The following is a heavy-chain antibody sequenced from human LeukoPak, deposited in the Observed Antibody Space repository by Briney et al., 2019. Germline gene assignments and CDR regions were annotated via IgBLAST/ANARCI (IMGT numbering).Heavy chain of an antibody. D-gene: IGHD3-10*01. V-gene: IGHV3-30-3*01. J-gene: IGHJ4*02. CDR2: ISYDGSNK. CDR1: GFTFSSYA. CDR3: AGDGVWFGELSFPFDY. Sequence: GGSLRLSCAASGFTFSSYAMHWVRQAPGKGLEWVAVISYDGSNKYYADSVKGRFTISRDNSKNTLYLQMNSLRAEDTAVYYCAGDGVWFGELSFPFDYWGQGTLVTVSS.